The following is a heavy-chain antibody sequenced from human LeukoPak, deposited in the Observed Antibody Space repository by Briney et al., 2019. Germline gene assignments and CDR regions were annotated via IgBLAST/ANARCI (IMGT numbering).Heavy chain of an antibody. CDR2: IYYSGST. Sequence: PSETLSLTCTVSGGSISSSSYCWCWIRQPPGKGLEWIGSIYYSGSTYYNPSLKSRVTMSVDTSKNQFSLKLSSVTAADTAVYYCARHVSVTMVRGVIIDYWGQGTLVTVSS. V-gene: IGHV4-39*01. J-gene: IGHJ4*02. CDR1: GGSISSSSYC. D-gene: IGHD3-10*01. CDR3: ARHVSVTMVRGVIIDY.